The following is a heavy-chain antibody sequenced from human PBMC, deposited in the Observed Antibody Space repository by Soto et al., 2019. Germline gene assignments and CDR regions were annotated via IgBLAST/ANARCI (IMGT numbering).Heavy chain of an antibody. CDR1: GFSFSSSA. Sequence: GGSLRLSCAASGFSFSSSAMSWVRQAPGKRLEWVSTFRESGGTTHYADPVKGRFTISRDTSNNILFLQMNSLRAEDTAIYYCTKDSHWAIISPDHDSLGQGTLVTVSS. J-gene: IGHJ4*02. CDR2: FRESGGTT. V-gene: IGHV3-23*01. CDR3: TKDSHWAIISPDHDS. D-gene: IGHD2-2*01.